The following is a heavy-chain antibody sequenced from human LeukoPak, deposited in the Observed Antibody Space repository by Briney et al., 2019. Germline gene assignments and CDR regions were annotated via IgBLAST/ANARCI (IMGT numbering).Heavy chain of an antibody. CDR2: INPNSGGT. V-gene: IGHV1-2*02. CDR1: GYTFTGYY. D-gene: IGHD3-3*01. Sequence: ASVKVSCKASGYTFTGYYMHWVRQAPGQGLEWMGWINPNSGGTNYAQKFQGRVTMTRDTSISTAYMELSRLRSDDTAVYYCARGGPAMEWLLREAFDIWGQGTMVTVSS. J-gene: IGHJ3*02. CDR3: ARGGPAMEWLLREAFDI.